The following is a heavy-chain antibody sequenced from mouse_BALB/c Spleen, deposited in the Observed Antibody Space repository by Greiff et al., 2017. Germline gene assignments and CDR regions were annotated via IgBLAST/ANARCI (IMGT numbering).Heavy chain of an antibody. CDR1: GYNFTSYW. CDR2: IYPGSGST. V-gene: IGHV1-55*01. J-gene: IGHJ2*01. CDR3: ARIPLMIRYYFDY. D-gene: IGHD2-4*01. Sequence: QVQLQQPGAELVKPGTSVKLSCKASGYNFTSYWINWVKLRPGQGLEWIGDIYPGSGSTNYNEKFKSKATLTVDTSSSTAYMQLSSLASEDSALYYCARIPLMIRYYFDYWGQGTTLTVSS.